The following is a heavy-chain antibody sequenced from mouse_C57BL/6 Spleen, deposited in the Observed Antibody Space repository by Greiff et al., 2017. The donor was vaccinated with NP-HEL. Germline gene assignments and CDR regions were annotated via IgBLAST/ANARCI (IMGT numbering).Heavy chain of an antibody. CDR1: GFNIKDDY. CDR2: IDPENGDT. V-gene: IGHV14-4*01. J-gene: IGHJ3*01. D-gene: IGHD2-1*01. CDR3: IYYGNPAWFAY. Sequence: DVQLQESGAELVRPGASVKLSCTASGFNIKDDYMHWVKQRPEQGLEWIGWIDPENGDTEYASKFQGKATITADTSSNTAYLQLSSLTSEDTAVYYCIYYGNPAWFAYWGQGTLVTVSA.